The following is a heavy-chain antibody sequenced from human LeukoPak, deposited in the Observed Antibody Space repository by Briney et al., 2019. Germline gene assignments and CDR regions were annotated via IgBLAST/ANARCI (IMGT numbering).Heavy chain of an antibody. CDR1: GFTFSSYA. Sequence: GGSLRLSCAASGFTFSSYAMHWVRQAPGKGLEWVAVISYDGSNKYYADSVKGRFTISRDNSKNTLYLQMNSLRAEDTAVYYCARDTPKYLVDDAFDIWGQGTMVTVSS. V-gene: IGHV3-30-3*01. CDR2: ISYDGSNK. D-gene: IGHD2/OR15-2a*01. CDR3: ARDTPKYLVDDAFDI. J-gene: IGHJ3*02.